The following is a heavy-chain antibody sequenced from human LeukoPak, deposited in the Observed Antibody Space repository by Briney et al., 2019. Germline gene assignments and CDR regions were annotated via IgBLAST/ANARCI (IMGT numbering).Heavy chain of an antibody. CDR1: GGTFSSYA. J-gene: IGHJ5*02. CDR2: IIPIFGTA. V-gene: IGHV1-69*13. CDR3: ARAPLYDFWSGYLNWFDP. D-gene: IGHD3-3*01. Sequence: AASVKVSCKASGGTFSSYAISWVRQAPGQGLEWMGGIIPIFGTANYAQKFQGRVTITADESTSTAYMELSSLRSEDTAVYYCARAPLYDFWSGYLNWFDPWGQGTLVTVSS.